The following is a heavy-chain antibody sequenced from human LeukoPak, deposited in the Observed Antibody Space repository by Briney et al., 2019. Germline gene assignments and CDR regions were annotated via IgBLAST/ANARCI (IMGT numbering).Heavy chain of an antibody. CDR1: GASISGYY. Sequence: SETLSLTCTVSGASISGYYWSWIRQPPGKGPEWLGHIHASGSTDYNPSLKSRVTTSVDTSKNQFSLRLKSVTAAGTAIYYCARHNTAAAGSYTYHYMDVWGKGTTVTVSS. J-gene: IGHJ6*03. V-gene: IGHV4-4*09. CDR2: IHASGST. CDR3: ARHNTAAAGSYTYHYMDV. D-gene: IGHD6-13*01.